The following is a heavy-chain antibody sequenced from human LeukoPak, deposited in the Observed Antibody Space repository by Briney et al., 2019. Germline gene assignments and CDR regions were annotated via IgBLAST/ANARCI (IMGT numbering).Heavy chain of an antibody. V-gene: IGHV4-34*01. CDR3: ARARRRHITIFGVVITHYFDY. CDR2: INHSGST. Sequence: SETLSLTCAVYGGSFSGYYWSWIRQPPGKGLEWMGEINHSGSTNYNPSLKSRVTISVDTSKNQFSLKLSSVTAADTAVYYCARARRRHITIFGVVITHYFDYWGQGTLVTVSS. CDR1: GGSFSGYY. J-gene: IGHJ4*02. D-gene: IGHD3-3*01.